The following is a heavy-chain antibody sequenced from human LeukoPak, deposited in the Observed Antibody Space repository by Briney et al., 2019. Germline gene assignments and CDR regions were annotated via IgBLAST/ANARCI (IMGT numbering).Heavy chain of an antibody. J-gene: IGHJ5*02. V-gene: IGHV4-4*07. Sequence: PSETLSLTCTVSGGSISSYYWSWIRQPAGKGLEWIGRIYTSGSTNYNPSLKSRVTMSVDTSKNHFSLKLSSVTAADTAVYYCARDSITMVRGPNWFDPWGQGTLVTVSS. CDR1: GGSISSYY. D-gene: IGHD3-10*01. CDR2: IYTSGST. CDR3: ARDSITMVRGPNWFDP.